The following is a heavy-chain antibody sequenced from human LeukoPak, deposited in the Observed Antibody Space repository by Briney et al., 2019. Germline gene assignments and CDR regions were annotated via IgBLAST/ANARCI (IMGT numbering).Heavy chain of an antibody. Sequence: SETLSLTCTVSGGSISSSSYYWGWIRQPPGKGLEWIGSIYYSGSTYYNPSLKSRVTISVDTSKNQFSLKLSSVTAADMAVYYCARRGDERTFDYWGQGTLVTVSS. CDR3: ARRGDERTFDY. J-gene: IGHJ4*01. CDR1: GGSISSSSYY. V-gene: IGHV4-39*01. CDR2: IYYSGST. D-gene: IGHD3-10*01.